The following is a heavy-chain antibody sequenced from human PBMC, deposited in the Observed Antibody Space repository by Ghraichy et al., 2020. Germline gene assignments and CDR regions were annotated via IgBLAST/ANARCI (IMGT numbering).Heavy chain of an antibody. CDR2: IVVGSGNT. J-gene: IGHJ4*02. Sequence: SVKVSCKASGFTFTSSAMQWVRQARGQRLEWIGWIVVGSGNTNYAQKFQERVTITRDMSTSTAYMELSSLRSEDTAVYYCAADPQGYCSGGSCQGYWGQGTLVTVSS. V-gene: IGHV1-58*02. CDR1: GFTFTSSA. D-gene: IGHD2-15*01. CDR3: AADPQGYCSGGSCQGY.